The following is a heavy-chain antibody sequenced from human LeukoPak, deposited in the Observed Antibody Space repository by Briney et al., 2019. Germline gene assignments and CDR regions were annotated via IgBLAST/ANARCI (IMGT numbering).Heavy chain of an antibody. CDR1: GFTFSSYA. J-gene: IGHJ4*02. CDR3: AKGVVVIPF. CDR2: ISYDGSNK. D-gene: IGHD3-22*01. Sequence: PGGSLRLSCAASGFTFSSYAMHWVRQAPGKGLEWVAVISYDGSNKYYADSVKGRFTISRDNSKNTLYLQMNSLRAEDTAVYYCAKGVVVIPFWGQGTLVTVSS. V-gene: IGHV3-30-3*01.